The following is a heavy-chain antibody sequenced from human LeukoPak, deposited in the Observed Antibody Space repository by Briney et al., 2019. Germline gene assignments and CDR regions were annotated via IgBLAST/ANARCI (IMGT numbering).Heavy chain of an antibody. V-gene: IGHV1-2*02. D-gene: IGHD6-13*01. Sequence: ASVEASCKASGYSFTAYYMHWVRQAPGQGLEWMGWINPNTGGTNYAPKFQGRVTMTRDTSISTAYMELSGLRSDDTAVYYCASLSSSWYDYFDSWGQGTLVTVSS. J-gene: IGHJ4*02. CDR1: GYSFTAYY. CDR3: ASLSSSWYDYFDS. CDR2: INPNTGGT.